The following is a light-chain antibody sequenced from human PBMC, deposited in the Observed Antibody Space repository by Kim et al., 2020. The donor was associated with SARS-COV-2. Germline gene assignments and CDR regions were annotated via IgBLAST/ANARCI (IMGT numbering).Light chain of an antibody. CDR1: SSNSGAGYD. J-gene: IGLJ3*02. Sequence: PGQRVTIAGTGRSSNSGAGYDVHWYQQLPGTAPTLLIYGNNNRPSGVPDRVSGSKSGTSASLAITGLQAEDEADYYCQSYDSRSVMFGGGTQLTVL. CDR2: GNN. CDR3: QSYDSRSVM. V-gene: IGLV1-40*01.